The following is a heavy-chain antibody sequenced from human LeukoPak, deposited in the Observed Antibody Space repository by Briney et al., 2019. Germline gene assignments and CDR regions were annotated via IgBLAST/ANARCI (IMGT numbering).Heavy chain of an antibody. J-gene: IGHJ4*02. D-gene: IGHD6-13*01. CDR1: GFTVSSNY. CDR2: ISSSSSTI. Sequence: GGSLGLSCAASGFTVSSNYMSWVRQAPGKGLEWVSYISSSSSTIYYADSVKGRFTISRDNAKNSLYLQMNSLRAEDTAVYYRARDSRQQLSHWGQGTLVTVSS. V-gene: IGHV3-48*01. CDR3: ARDSRQQLSH.